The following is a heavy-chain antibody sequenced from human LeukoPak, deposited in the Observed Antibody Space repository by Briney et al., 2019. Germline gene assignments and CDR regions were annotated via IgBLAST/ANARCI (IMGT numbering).Heavy chain of an antibody. V-gene: IGHV4-38-2*01. CDR3: ASRSSHFDY. J-gene: IGHJ4*02. CDR2: IYHSGST. Sequence: SETLSLTCAASGYSISSGYYWGWIRQPPGKGLEWIGSIYHSGSTYYNPSLKSRVTISVDTSKNQFSLKLSSVTAADTAVYYCASRSSHFDYWGQGTLVTVSS. CDR1: GYSISSGYY.